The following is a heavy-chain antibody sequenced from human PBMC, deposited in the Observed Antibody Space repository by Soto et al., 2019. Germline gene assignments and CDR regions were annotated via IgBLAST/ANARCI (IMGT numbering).Heavy chain of an antibody. CDR2: IVPMFGTT. V-gene: IGHV1-69*01. J-gene: IGHJ3*01. Sequence: QVQLVKSGPELKKPGSSVKVSCKAPGDTFNAYGISWVRHAPGQGLEWMGGIVPMFGTTNLALKVEDRVTITADELTTTVYMEIRGLTSEYTAVYYCARDLADVHLWDAFDVWGHGTRVTVSS. CDR3: ARDLADVHLWDAFDV. D-gene: IGHD6-13*01. CDR1: GDTFNAYG.